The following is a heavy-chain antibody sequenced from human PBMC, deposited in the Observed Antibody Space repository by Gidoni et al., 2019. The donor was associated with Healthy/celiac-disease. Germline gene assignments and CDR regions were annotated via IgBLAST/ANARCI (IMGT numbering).Heavy chain of an antibody. CDR2: ISGSGGST. D-gene: IGHD3-9*01. CDR1: GFTFRSYP. CDR3: AKDIGEMAYYDILTGYSGFDY. V-gene: IGHV3-23*01. Sequence: EVPLLVSGGGLVQPGGSLRLSCAASGFTFRSYPLRWVRQAPGKGLEWVSAISGSGGSTYYADAVKGRFTISRDNSKNTLYLQMNSLRAEDTAVYYCAKDIGEMAYYDILTGYSGFDYWGQGTLVTVSS. J-gene: IGHJ4*02.